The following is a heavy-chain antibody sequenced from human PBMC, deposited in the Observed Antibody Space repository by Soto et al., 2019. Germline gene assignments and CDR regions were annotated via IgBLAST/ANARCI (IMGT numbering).Heavy chain of an antibody. CDR3: ARGYFTIFGVVIGRSSNWFDP. D-gene: IGHD3-3*01. J-gene: IGHJ5*02. V-gene: IGHV4-34*01. CDR1: GGSFSGYY. CDR2: INHSGST. Sequence: SETLSLTCAVYGGSFSGYYWSWIRQPPGKGLEWSGEINHSGSTNYNPSLKSRVTISVDTSKNQFSLKLSSVTAADTAVYYCARGYFTIFGVVIGRSSNWFDPWGQGTLVTVSS.